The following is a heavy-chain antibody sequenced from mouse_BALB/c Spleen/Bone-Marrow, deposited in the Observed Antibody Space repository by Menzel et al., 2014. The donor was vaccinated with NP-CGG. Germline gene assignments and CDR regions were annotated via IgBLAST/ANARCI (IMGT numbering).Heavy chain of an antibody. D-gene: IGHD1-1*01. J-gene: IGHJ3*01. V-gene: IGHV1-67*01. CDR3: ARGGIYYGSSSFAY. CDR1: GYTFTDYA. Sequence: LVESGPELVRPGVSVKISCKGSGYTFTDYAMHWVKQSHAKSLKWIGVISTYSGNTNYNQKFKGKATMTVDKSSSTAYMELARLTSEDSTIYYCARGGIYYGSSSFAYWGQGTLVTVSA. CDR2: ISTYSGNT.